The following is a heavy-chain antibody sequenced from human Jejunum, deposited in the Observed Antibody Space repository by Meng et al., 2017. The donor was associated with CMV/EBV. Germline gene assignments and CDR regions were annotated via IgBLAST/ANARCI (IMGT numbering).Heavy chain of an antibody. CDR3: ARVVMAEQQLDY. D-gene: IGHD1/OR15-1a*01. CDR2: MNPNSGGT. Sequence: ASGYTFTDYFYHWVRQAPGQGLEWMGWMNPNSGGTRYEQKFQGKVTMTRDTSINMAYMELSGLTSADTAVYYCARVVMAEQQLDYWGQGTLVTVSS. J-gene: IGHJ4*02. CDR1: GYTFTDYF. V-gene: IGHV1-2*02.